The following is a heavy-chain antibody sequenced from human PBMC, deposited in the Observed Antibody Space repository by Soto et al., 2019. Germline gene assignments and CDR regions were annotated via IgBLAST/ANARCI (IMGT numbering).Heavy chain of an antibody. J-gene: IGHJ4*02. CDR3: ARSGRYYGSGSYPPCHY. D-gene: IGHD3-10*01. CDR1: GGSIRTYY. Sequence: SETLSLTCSVSGGSIRTYYWSWIRQSPGKTMEWIGNTYYGGSTNYNPSLESRATISVDMSKNQFSLKLTSVTAADTAVYSCARSGRYYGSGSYPPCHYWGQGILVTVS. CDR2: TYYGGST. V-gene: IGHV4-59*01.